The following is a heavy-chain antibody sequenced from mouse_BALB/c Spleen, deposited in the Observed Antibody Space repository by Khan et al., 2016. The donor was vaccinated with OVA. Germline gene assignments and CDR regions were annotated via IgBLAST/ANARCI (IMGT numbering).Heavy chain of an antibody. CDR3: ARKDYYDYDPFPY. CDR2: INYSGNT. Sequence: EVQLQESGPGLVEPSQSLSLTCTVTGYSITSEYAWNWIRQFPGNKLEWMGYINYSGNTRFNPSLKSRASITRDTSKNQFFLQLNSVTTEDTATYYCARKDYYDYDPFPYWGQGTLVTVSA. J-gene: IGHJ3*01. CDR1: GYSITSEYA. D-gene: IGHD2-4*01. V-gene: IGHV3-2*02.